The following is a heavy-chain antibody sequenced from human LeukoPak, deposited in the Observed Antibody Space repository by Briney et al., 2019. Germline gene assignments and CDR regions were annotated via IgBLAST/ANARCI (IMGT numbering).Heavy chain of an antibody. D-gene: IGHD6-19*01. Sequence: ASVKVSCKASGYTFTSYAMHWVRQAPGQRLEWMGWINAGNGNTKYSQKLQGRVTITRDTSASTAYMELSSLRSEDTAVYYCARDWVQKYSSGWDFDYWGQGTLVTVSS. J-gene: IGHJ4*02. CDR1: GYTFTSYA. CDR3: ARDWVQKYSSGWDFDY. V-gene: IGHV1-3*01. CDR2: INAGNGNT.